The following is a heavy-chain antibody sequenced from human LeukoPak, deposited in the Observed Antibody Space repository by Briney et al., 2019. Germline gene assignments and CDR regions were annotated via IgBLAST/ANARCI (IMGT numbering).Heavy chain of an antibody. J-gene: IGHJ5*02. CDR1: GGSFSGYY. Sequence: SETLSLTCAVCGGSFSGYYWSWIRQPPGKGLEWTGEINHSGSTNYNPSLKSRVTISVDTSKNQFSLKLSSVTAADTAVYYCARGGYVWGSYRENWFDPWGQGTLVTVSS. CDR2: INHSGST. D-gene: IGHD3-16*02. V-gene: IGHV4-34*01. CDR3: ARGGYVWGSYRENWFDP.